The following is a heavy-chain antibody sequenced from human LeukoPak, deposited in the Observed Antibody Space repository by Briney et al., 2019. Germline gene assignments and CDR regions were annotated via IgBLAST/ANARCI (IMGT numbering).Heavy chain of an antibody. CDR2: TYYRSKWYH. CDR3: ARVFTSGTSYYFDY. CDR1: GDSGSSNSVT. Sequence: SQTLSLTFVVSGDSGSSNSVTWNWIRQSPSRGLEWLGRTYYRSKWYHDYAVSAKSRIIINPDTSKNQYSLQVNSVTPEDAAVYYCARVFTSGTSYYFDYWGQGTLVTVSS. J-gene: IGHJ4*02. V-gene: IGHV6-1*01. D-gene: IGHD2-2*01.